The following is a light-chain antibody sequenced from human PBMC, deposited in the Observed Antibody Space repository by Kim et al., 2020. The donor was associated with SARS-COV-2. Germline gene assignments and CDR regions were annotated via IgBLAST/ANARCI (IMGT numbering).Light chain of an antibody. J-gene: IGKJ4*01. CDR2: DAF. V-gene: IGKV3-11*01. CDR3: QQRHNWPLT. Sequence: LSLGERATLSCRASQSVSNFLAWYQHKPGQSPRLLMYDAFNRATGIPARFSGSVSGTDFTLTISSLEPEDFAVYYCQQRHNWPLTFGGGTKVDIK. CDR1: QSVSNF.